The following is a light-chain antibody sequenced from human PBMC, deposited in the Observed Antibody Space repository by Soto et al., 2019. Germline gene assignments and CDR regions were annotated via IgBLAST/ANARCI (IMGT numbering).Light chain of an antibody. J-gene: IGKJ1*01. CDR3: QQCGSLPGT. CDR1: QSVNNN. V-gene: IGKV3-15*01. CDR2: GAS. Sequence: EIRLTQSPASLSVSPGERATLSCRASQSVNNNLAWYQQKPGQAPRLLIYGASTRATGIPGRFRGSGSGTEFTLTITSLQSEDFAVYFCQQCGSLPGTFGQGTKVESK.